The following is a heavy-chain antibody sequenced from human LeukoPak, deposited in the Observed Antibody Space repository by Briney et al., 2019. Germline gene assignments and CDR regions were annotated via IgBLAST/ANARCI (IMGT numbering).Heavy chain of an antibody. V-gene: IGHV3-7*01. D-gene: IGHD2-2*01. J-gene: IGHJ4*02. CDR3: ARGKILSKYAND. CDR2: IKQYCSEK. Sequence: GSLRLSCAASGFTFSSYWMSWVRQPPGKGLEWVANIKQYCSEKYYVDSVKIRCTISRDNAKNSLYLHMNSLRAEDTAVYYCARGKILSKYANDWGKGPLVTVS. CDR1: GFTFSSYW.